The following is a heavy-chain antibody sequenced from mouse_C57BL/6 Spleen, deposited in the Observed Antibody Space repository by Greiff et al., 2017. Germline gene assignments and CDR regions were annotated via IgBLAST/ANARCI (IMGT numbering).Heavy chain of an antibody. CDR3: ARVLGQGAMDY. Sequence: DVQLQESGPGLVKPSQSLSLTCSVTGYSITSGYYWNWNRRFPGNILEWMGYISYDGRNNYNPSLKNRISLTRDTSKNQFVLKLNSVTTEDTATYCCARVLGQGAMDYWGQGTSATVSS. D-gene: IGHD3-2*02. V-gene: IGHV3-6*01. J-gene: IGHJ4*01. CDR1: GYSITSGYY. CDR2: ISYDGRN.